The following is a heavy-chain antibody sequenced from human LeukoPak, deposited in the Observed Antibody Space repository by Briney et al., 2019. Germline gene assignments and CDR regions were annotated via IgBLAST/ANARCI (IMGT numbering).Heavy chain of an antibody. J-gene: IGHJ4*02. Sequence: GGSLRLSCAASGFTFDDYAMHWVRQAPGKGLEWVSLISWDGGSTYYADSVKGRFTISRDNSKNSLYLQMNSLRAEDAAVYFCAKAPVTSCRGAYYYPFDSWGQGTLVTVSS. CDR1: GFTFDDYA. D-gene: IGHD3-22*01. CDR2: ISWDGGST. V-gene: IGHV3-43D*03. CDR3: AKAPVTSCRGAYYYPFDS.